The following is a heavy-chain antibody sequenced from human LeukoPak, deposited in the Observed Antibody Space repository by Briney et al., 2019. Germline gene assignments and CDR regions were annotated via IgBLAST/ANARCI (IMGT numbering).Heavy chain of an antibody. J-gene: IGHJ4*02. D-gene: IGHD1-7*01. Sequence: GGSLRLSCAASGFTFTSHSMSWVRQAPGKGLEWVSGTSDRGDYTYYADSVKGRFTISRDSSKNTLFLQMNSLRAEDTALYFCARKAQYNGHYPLDYWGQGTLVTVSS. CDR1: GFTFTSHS. V-gene: IGHV3-23*01. CDR2: TSDRGDYT. CDR3: ARKAQYNGHYPLDY.